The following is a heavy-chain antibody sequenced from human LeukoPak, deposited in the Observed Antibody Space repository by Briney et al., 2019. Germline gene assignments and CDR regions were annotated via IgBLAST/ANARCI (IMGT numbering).Heavy chain of an antibody. V-gene: IGHV4-34*01. D-gene: IGHD3-10*01. Sequence: PSETLSLTCAVYGGSFSGYYWSWIRQPPGKGLEWIGEINHSGSTNYNPSLKCRVTISVDTSKNQFSLRLSSVTAADTAVYYCARREQNGSGSCVTLYYFDYWGQGTLITVSS. CDR3: ARREQNGSGSCVTLYYFDY. J-gene: IGHJ4*02. CDR1: GGSFSGYY. CDR2: INHSGST.